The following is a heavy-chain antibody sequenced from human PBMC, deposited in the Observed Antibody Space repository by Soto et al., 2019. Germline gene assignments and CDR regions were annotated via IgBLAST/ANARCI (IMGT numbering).Heavy chain of an antibody. Sequence: QVQLVESGGGVVQPGTSLRLSCTVSGSTFSAYAMHWVRQAPGKGLEWVAVIWYDGSNEDYADSVKGRFTISRDNSKNTLFLQMNSLRVEDTAVYYCAREETGTFDCWGQGTLVTVSS. V-gene: IGHV3-33*01. D-gene: IGHD1-1*01. CDR2: IWYDGSNE. J-gene: IGHJ4*02. CDR3: AREETGTFDC. CDR1: GSTFSAYA.